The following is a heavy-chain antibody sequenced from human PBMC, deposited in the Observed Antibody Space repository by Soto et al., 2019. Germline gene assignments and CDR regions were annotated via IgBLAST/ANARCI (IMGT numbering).Heavy chain of an antibody. D-gene: IGHD6-13*01. V-gene: IGHV5-51*01. CDR2: IYPGDSDT. Sequence: GESLKISCKGSGYSFTSYWIGWVRQMPGKGLEWMGIIYPGDSDTRYSPSFQGQVTISADKSISTAYLQWSSLKASDTAMYYCARTAYSSSWHGVFDYWGQGTLVTVSS. CDR1: GYSFTSYW. CDR3: ARTAYSSSWHGVFDY. J-gene: IGHJ4*02.